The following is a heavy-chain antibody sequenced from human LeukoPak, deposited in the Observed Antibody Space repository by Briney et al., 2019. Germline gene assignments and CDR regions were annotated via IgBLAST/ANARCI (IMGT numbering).Heavy chain of an antibody. CDR1: GFTFSSYG. CDR2: IRYDGSNK. D-gene: IGHD2-2*01. Sequence: QSGGSLRLSCAASGFTFSSYGMHWVRQAPGKGLEWVAFIRYDGSNKYYADSVKGRFTISRDNSKNTLYLQMNSLRAEDTAVYYCAKVAGHQGDCSSTSCKGDFDYWGQGTLVTVSS. J-gene: IGHJ4*02. V-gene: IGHV3-30*02. CDR3: AKVAGHQGDCSSTSCKGDFDY.